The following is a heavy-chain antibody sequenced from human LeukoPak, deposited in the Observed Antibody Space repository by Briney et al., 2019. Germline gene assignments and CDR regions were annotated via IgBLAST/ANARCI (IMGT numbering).Heavy chain of an antibody. D-gene: IGHD3-22*01. J-gene: IGHJ4*02. CDR2: IYYSGST. CDR3: ARRRAYYYDSSGPFDY. Sequence: SETLSLTCTVSGGSVSSYYWSWIRQPPGKGLEWIGYIYYSGSTNCNPSLKSRVTTSVDTSKNQFSLKLSSVTAADTAVYYCARRRAYYYDSSGPFDYWGQGTLVTVSS. V-gene: IGHV4-59*02. CDR1: GGSVSSYY.